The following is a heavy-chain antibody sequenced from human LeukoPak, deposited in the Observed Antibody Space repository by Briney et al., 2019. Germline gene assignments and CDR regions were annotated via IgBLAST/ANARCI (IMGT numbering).Heavy chain of an antibody. Sequence: GGSLRLSCAAPGLTFNMYSMNWVRQAPGKGLEWSSFITSTSSHIYYADSVKGRFTISRDNAKNSLYLQMNSLRAEDTAIYYCARGSPYGYYAFDIWGQGTTVTVSS. CDR1: GLTFNMYS. V-gene: IGHV3-21*05. D-gene: IGHD3-22*01. J-gene: IGHJ3*02. CDR3: ARGSPYGYYAFDI. CDR2: ITSTSSHI.